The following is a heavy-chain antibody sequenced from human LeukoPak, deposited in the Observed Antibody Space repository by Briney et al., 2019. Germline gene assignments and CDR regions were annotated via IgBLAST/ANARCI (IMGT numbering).Heavy chain of an antibody. CDR1: GFTFSSNA. D-gene: IGHD2-15*01. V-gene: IGHV3-23*01. Sequence: GGSLRLSCAASGFTFSSNAMSWVRQAPGKGLEWVSAISGSGSSTSYADSVKGRFTISRDNSKNTLYLQMNSLRAEDTAVYYCAKDLGASVVVITATLFDYWGQGILVTVSS. CDR3: AKDLGASVVVITATLFDY. CDR2: ISGSGSST. J-gene: IGHJ4*02.